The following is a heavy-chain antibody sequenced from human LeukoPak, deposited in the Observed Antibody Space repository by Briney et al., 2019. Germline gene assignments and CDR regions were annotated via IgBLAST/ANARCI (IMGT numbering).Heavy chain of an antibody. CDR2: IYYTGST. V-gene: IGHV4-39*01. Sequence: KPSETLSLTCSVSGDSTSSGSYYWGWIRQPPGKGLEWIGSIYYTGSTYYNASLKSRVTISVDTSKNQLSLNLNSVTAADTAVYYCARHCPEASGTPVRGRFDYWGQGTLVTVSS. CDR3: ARHCPEASGTPVRGRFDY. D-gene: IGHD2-15*01. CDR1: GDSTSSGSYY. J-gene: IGHJ4*02.